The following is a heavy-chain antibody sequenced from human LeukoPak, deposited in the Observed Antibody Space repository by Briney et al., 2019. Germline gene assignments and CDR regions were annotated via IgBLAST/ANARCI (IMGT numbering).Heavy chain of an antibody. V-gene: IGHV3-48*01. CDR3: ARGGSSGPDFDY. CDR1: GFTFSSYS. CDR2: ISDSSSTV. J-gene: IGHJ4*02. Sequence: GGSLRLSCAASGFTFSSYSMNWVRQAPGKGLEWVSYISDSSSTVKYADSVKGRFTISRDNAKNSLYLQMNSLRGEDTAVYYCARGGSSGPDFDYWGQGTLVTVSS. D-gene: IGHD6-19*01.